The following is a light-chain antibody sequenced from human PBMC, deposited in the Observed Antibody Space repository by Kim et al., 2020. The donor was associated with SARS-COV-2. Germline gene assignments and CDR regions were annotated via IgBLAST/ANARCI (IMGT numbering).Light chain of an antibody. Sequence: QAVVTQEPSLTVSPGGTVTLTCGSSTGAVTSGHYPYWFQQKPGQAPRTLIYDTSNKHSWTPARFSGSLLGGKAALTLSGAQPEDEAEYYCLLSYSGAHVVFGGGIQLTVL. CDR2: DTS. CDR3: LLSYSGAHVV. J-gene: IGLJ2*01. CDR1: TGAVTSGHY. V-gene: IGLV7-46*01.